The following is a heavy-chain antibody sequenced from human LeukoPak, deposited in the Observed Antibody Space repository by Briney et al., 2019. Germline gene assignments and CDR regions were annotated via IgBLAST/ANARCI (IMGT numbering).Heavy chain of an antibody. D-gene: IGHD3-3*01. CDR2: INHSGST. J-gene: IGHJ4*02. V-gene: IGHV4-34*01. CDR3: GRGSRKITIFGVVIGGYYFDY. Sequence: SETLSLTCAVYGGSFSGYYWSWIRQPPGKGLECIGEINHSGSTNYNPSLKSRVTISEDTPKNHFSLTLRSVAGADTAVYFCGRGSRKITIFGVVIGGYYFDYWGQGTLVTVSS. CDR1: GGSFSGYY.